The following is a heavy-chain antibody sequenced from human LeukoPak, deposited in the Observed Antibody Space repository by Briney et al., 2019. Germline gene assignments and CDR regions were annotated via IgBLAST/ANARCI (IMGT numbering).Heavy chain of an antibody. V-gene: IGHV1-46*01. Sequence: ASVKVSCKASGYTFTSYYVHWVRQAPGQGLEWMGLINPGGGSSTYAQKFQGRVTMTRDTSTSTVYMELSSLRSEDTAVYYCAGVAVRWFDPWGQGTLVTVSS. CDR1: GYTFTSYY. CDR2: INPGGGSS. D-gene: IGHD2-15*01. CDR3: AGVAVRWFDP. J-gene: IGHJ5*02.